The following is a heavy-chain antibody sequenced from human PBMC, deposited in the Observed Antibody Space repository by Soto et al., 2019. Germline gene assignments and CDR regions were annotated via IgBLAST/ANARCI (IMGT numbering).Heavy chain of an antibody. J-gene: IGHJ3*02. D-gene: IGHD2-15*01. Sequence: RASVKVSCKASGFTFTSSAMQWVRQARGQRLEWIGWIVVGSGNTNYAQKFQERVTITRDMSTSTAYMELSSLRSEDTAVYYCARVTVVGVAATYAFDIWGQGTMVTVSS. CDR2: IVVGSGNT. CDR3: ARVTVVGVAATYAFDI. CDR1: GFTFTSSA. V-gene: IGHV1-58*02.